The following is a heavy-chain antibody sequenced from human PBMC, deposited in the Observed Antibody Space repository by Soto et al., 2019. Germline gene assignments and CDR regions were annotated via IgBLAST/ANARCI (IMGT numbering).Heavy chain of an antibody. J-gene: IGHJ4*02. CDR3: ATQRPYYDILTGYLYYFDY. Sequence: PGGSLRLSCAASGFTFNIYAMSWVRQAPGKGLEWVSAISGSGGSTYYADSVKGRFTISRDNSKNTLYLQMNSLRAEDTAVYYCATQRPYYDILTGYLYYFDYWGQGTLVTVSS. CDR2: ISGSGGST. CDR1: GFTFNIYA. D-gene: IGHD3-9*01. V-gene: IGHV3-23*01.